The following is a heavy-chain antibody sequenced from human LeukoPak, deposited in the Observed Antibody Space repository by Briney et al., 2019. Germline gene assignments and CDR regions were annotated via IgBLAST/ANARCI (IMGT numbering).Heavy chain of an antibody. CDR3: ACDTYYYDSSGYHEDY. Sequence: GSSVKVSCKASGGTFSRYAISWVRQAPGQGLEWMGRIIPIFGTANYAQKFQGRVTITTDESTSTAYMELSSLRSEDTAVYYCACDTYYYDSSGYHEDYWGQGTLVTVSS. CDR2: IIPIFGTA. CDR1: GGTFSRYA. D-gene: IGHD3-22*01. J-gene: IGHJ4*02. V-gene: IGHV1-69*05.